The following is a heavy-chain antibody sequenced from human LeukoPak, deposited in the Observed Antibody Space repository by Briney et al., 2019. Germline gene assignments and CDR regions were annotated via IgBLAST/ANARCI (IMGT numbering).Heavy chain of an antibody. CDR2: IIPILGIA. Sequence: SVKVSCKASGGTFSSYTISWVRQAPGQGLEWMGRIIPILGIANYAQKFQGRVTITADKSTSTAYMERSSLRSEDTAVYYCASSTPPLRFLEWLSPGDYYYYMDVWGKGTTVTVSS. CDR3: ASSTPPLRFLEWLSPGDYYYYMDV. J-gene: IGHJ6*03. V-gene: IGHV1-69*02. D-gene: IGHD3-3*01. CDR1: GGTFSSYT.